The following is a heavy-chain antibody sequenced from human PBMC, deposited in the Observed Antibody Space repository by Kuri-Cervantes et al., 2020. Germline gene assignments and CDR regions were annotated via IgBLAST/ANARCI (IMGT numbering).Heavy chain of an antibody. J-gene: IGHJ2*01. CDR1: GGSISSSSYY. Sequence: SETRSLTCTVSGGSISSSSYYWGWIRRPPGKGLEWIGSIYYSGSTYYNPSLKSRVTISVDTSKNQFSLKLSSVTAADTAVYYCARVRSQWFSYWYFDLWGRGTLVTVSS. CDR3: ARVRSQWFSYWYFDL. V-gene: IGHV4-39*01. CDR2: IYYSGST. D-gene: IGHD3-22*01.